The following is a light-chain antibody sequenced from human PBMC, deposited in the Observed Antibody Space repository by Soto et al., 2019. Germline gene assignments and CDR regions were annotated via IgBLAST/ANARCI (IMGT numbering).Light chain of an antibody. V-gene: IGKV3-20*01. J-gene: IGKJ1*01. Sequence: EIVLTHSPGTLSLSPGERATLSCRASQSVSSNLAWYQQKPGQAPRLLIYGASSRSTGIPDRFSGSGSGTDFTLTISRLEPEDFAVYYCQQYGSSSWTFGQGTKVDIK. CDR2: GAS. CDR3: QQYGSSSWT. CDR1: QSVSSN.